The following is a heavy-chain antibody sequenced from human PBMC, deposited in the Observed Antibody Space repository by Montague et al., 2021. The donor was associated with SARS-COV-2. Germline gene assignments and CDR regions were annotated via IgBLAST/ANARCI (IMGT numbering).Heavy chain of an antibody. Sequence: SETLSLTCAVSGGSISSSNWWSWVRQPPGKGLEWIGEIYHSGSTNFNPSLKSRVTISVDKSKNQFSLKLSSVTAADTAVYYCSRGHLGVVPATLGFGVYYSSGWDVWGQGTTVPVAS. CDR1: GGSISSSNW. J-gene: IGHJ6*02. V-gene: IGHV4-4*02. D-gene: IGHD2-2*01. CDR3: SRGHLGVVPATLGFGVYYSSGWDV. CDR2: IYHSGST.